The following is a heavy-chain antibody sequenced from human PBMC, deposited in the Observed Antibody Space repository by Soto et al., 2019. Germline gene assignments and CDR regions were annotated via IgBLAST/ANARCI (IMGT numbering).Heavy chain of an antibody. V-gene: IGHV3-73*01. D-gene: IGHD2-15*01. CDR1: GFTFSDSA. Sequence: GGSLRLSCAASGFTFSDSAMHWVRQASGKGLEWVGRIRSKASNYATAYAASVRGRFTISRDDSKNTAYLQMNSLKTEDTALYYCIGGYCNGGSCSSESWLDPWGQGTLVTVSS. CDR2: IRSKASNYAT. CDR3: IGGYCNGGSCSSESWLDP. J-gene: IGHJ5*02.